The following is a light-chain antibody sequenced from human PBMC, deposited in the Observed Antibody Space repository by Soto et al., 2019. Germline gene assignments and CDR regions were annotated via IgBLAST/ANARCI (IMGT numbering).Light chain of an antibody. CDR3: CSYTGNRRL. J-gene: IGLJ3*02. CDR1: YNL. CDR2: EVN. V-gene: IGLV2-23*02. Sequence: QSALTQPASVSGSPGQSITISCTGTYNLVSWYQQHPGKAPKLMIFEVNKRPSGVSYRFSGSKSGNTASLTISALQAEDEADYFCCSYTGNRRLFGGGTQLTVL.